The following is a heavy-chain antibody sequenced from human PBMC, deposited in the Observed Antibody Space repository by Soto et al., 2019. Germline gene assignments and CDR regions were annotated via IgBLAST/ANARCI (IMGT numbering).Heavy chain of an antibody. Sequence: QITLKESGPTLVKPTQTLTLTCTFSGFSLSTSGVGVGWIRQPPGKALEWLALIYWDDAKHCSPSLKSRLTITKDTSKNQVVLIMTNMDPVDTATYYCAHKGGGDRILDYWGQGTLVTVSS. J-gene: IGHJ4*02. V-gene: IGHV2-5*02. D-gene: IGHD3-16*01. CDR3: AHKGGGDRILDY. CDR2: IYWDDAK. CDR1: GFSLSTSGVG.